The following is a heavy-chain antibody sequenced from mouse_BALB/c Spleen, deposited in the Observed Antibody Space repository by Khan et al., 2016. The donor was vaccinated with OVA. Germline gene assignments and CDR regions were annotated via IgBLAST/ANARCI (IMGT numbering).Heavy chain of an antibody. V-gene: IGHV2-6-1*01. Sequence: QVQLKESGPGLVAPSQSLSITCTISGFSLTNYGVHWVRQPPGKGLEWLVVIWSDGSTTYNSALKSRLTNTKDNSKSQVFLKMNSLQTDDTAMYFCARQPYYHYNIMDYWVQGTSFTVSS. CDR3: ARQPYYHYNIMDY. CDR2: IWSDGST. CDR1: GFSLTNYG. D-gene: IGHD2-10*01. J-gene: IGHJ4*01.